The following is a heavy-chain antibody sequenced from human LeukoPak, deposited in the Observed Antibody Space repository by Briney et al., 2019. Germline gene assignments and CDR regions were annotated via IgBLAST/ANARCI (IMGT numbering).Heavy chain of an antibody. V-gene: IGHV3-23*01. J-gene: IGHJ6*03. D-gene: IGHD6-6*01. CDR2: ISGSGGST. CDR1: GFTFSSYA. Sequence: GGSLRLSCAASGFTFSSYAMSWVRQAPGKGLEWVSAISGSGGSTYYADSVKGRFTISRDNSKNTLYLQMNSLRAEGTAVYYCAKGEYSSSSGYHYYMDVWGKGTTVTVSS. CDR3: AKGEYSSSSGYHYYMDV.